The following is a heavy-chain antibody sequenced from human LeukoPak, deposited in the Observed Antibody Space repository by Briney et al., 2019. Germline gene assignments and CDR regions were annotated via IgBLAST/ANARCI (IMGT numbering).Heavy chain of an antibody. CDR1: GFTFSSYG. V-gene: IGHV3-33*06. D-gene: IGHD1-26*01. Sequence: RGSLRLSCAASGFTFSSYGMHWVRQAPGKGLEWVAVIWYDGSNKYYADSVKGRFTISRDNSKNTLYLQMNSLRAEDTAVYYCAKDSVGSLLFDYWGQGTLVTVSS. J-gene: IGHJ4*02. CDR2: IWYDGSNK. CDR3: AKDSVGSLLFDY.